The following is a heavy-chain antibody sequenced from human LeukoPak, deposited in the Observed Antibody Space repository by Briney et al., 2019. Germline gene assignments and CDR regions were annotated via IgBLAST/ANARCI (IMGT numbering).Heavy chain of an antibody. CDR3: ARGRAGGSTTYNMDV. V-gene: IGHV3-66*01. D-gene: IGHD1-26*01. J-gene: IGHJ6*02. Sequence: PGGSLRPSCAVSGFTFSSYSMNWVRQAPGKGLEWVSGLYSGGTTYYADSVKGRFTISRDNSKNTLDFQMNTLRAEDTALYYCARGRAGGSTTYNMDVWGQGTTVTVSS. CDR2: LYSGGTT. CDR1: GFTFSSYS.